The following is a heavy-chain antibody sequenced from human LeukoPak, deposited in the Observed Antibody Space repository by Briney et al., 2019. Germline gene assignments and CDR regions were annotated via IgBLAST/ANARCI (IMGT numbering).Heavy chain of an antibody. D-gene: IGHD3-10*01. CDR3: ARYFGDPQGMDV. J-gene: IGHJ6*02. V-gene: IGHV3-74*01. CDR2: INSEGSST. CDR1: GFTFSNYW. Sequence: PGGSLRLSCAASGFTFSNYWMHWVRQAPGKGLVWVSRINSEGSSTNYADSVKGRFTISRDNAKNSLYLQMYSLRDEDTAVYYCARYFGDPQGMDVWGQGTTVTVSS.